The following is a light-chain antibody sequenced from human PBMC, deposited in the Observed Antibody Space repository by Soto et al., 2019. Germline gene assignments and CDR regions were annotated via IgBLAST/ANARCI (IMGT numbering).Light chain of an antibody. CDR3: QKYTSAPYT. J-gene: IGKJ2*01. CDR1: QGISNY. Sequence: DIQMTQSPSSLSASVGDRVTITCRASQGISNYVAWYQQKPGKVPKLLIYAASTLQSGVPSRFSGSGSGTDFTLTISGLQPEDVATYYCQKYTSAPYTFGQGTKLEIK. V-gene: IGKV1-27*01. CDR2: AAS.